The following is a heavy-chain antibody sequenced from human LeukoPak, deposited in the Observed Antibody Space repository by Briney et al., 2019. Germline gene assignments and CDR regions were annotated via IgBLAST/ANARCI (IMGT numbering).Heavy chain of an antibody. CDR2: INPNSGGT. V-gene: IGHV1-2*02. CDR3: ARLPVATSPTNDY. CDR1: GYTFTGYY. J-gene: IGHJ4*02. D-gene: IGHD5-12*01. Sequence: GASVKLSCKASGYTFTGYYMHWVRQAPGQGLEWMGWINPNSGGTNYAQKFQGRVTMTRDTSISTAYMELSRLRSDDTAVYYCARLPVATSPTNDYWGQGTLVTVSS.